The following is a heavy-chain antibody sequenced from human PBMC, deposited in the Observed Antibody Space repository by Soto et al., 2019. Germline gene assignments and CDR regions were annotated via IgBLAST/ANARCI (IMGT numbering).Heavy chain of an antibody. V-gene: IGHV3-23*01. CDR1: GFTFSSYA. CDR3: AKGVPGIAVAGTGYFQH. CDR2: ISGSGDRT. J-gene: IGHJ1*01. Sequence: ESGGGLVQPGGSLRLSCAASGFTFSSYAMSWVRQAPGKGLEWVSGISGSGDRTYYADSVKGRFTISRDNSKNTLYLQMNSLRAEDTAVYYCAKGVPGIAVAGTGYFQHWGQGTLVTVSS. D-gene: IGHD6-19*01.